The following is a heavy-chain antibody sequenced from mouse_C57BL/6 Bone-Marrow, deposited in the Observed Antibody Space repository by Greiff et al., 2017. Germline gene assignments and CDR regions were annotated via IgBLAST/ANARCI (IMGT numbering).Heavy chain of an antibody. V-gene: IGHV11-2*01. CDR2: INSDGSAI. CDR3: MREGDY. J-gene: IGHJ2*01. Sequence: EVQLVETGGGLVQPGGSRGLSCEGSGFTFSGFWMSWVRQTPGKTLEWIGDINSDGSAINYAPSIKDRFTIFRDNDKSTLYLQMSNVRSEDTATYFCMREGDYWGQGTTLTVSS. CDR1: GFTFSGFW.